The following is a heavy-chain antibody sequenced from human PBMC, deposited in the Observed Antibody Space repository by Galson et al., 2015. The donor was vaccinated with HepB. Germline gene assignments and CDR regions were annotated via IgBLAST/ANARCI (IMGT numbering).Heavy chain of an antibody. V-gene: IGHV3-23*01. CDR1: GFTFSSYA. CDR2: ISGSGGST. Sequence: SLRLSCAASGFTFSSYAMSWVRQAPGKGLEWVSAISGSGGSTYYADSVKGRLTISRDNSKNTLYLQMNSLRAEDTAVYYCATALGCTFYDSSDYYSCGDSWGQGTLVTVSS. CDR3: ATALGCTFYDSSDYYSCGDS. J-gene: IGHJ4*02. D-gene: IGHD3-22*01.